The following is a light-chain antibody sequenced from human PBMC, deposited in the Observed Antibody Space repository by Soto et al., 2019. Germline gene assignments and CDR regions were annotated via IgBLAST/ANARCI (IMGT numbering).Light chain of an antibody. CDR2: DVS. Sequence: IRMTQSPSTLSASFGDTVTLPCSASQRMSGWLAWHQQKKGKAPKLLIYDVSALKRGVPPRFSGSGYGTEVNLTISSLQTDDFATYYCQQYDSFSVTFGQGTKVDIK. CDR3: QQYDSFSVT. CDR1: QRMSGW. V-gene: IGKV1-5*01. J-gene: IGKJ1*01.